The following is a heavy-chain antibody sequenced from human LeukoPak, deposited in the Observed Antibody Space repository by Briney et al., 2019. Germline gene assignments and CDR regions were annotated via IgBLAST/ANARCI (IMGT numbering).Heavy chain of an antibody. J-gene: IGHJ4*02. V-gene: IGHV3-11*04. Sequence: PGGSLRPSCAASGFTFSDYYMSWIRQAPGKGLEGISYISSSGDTISYADSVKGRFTISRDNAKNSLYLQMNSLRVDDTAVYYCARNDDGDDGIDYWGQGTLVSVSS. CDR1: GFTFSDYY. CDR2: ISSSGDTI. CDR3: ARNDDGDDGIDY. D-gene: IGHD4-17*01.